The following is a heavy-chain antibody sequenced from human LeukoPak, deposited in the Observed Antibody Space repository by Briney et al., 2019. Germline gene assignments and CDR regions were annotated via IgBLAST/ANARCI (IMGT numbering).Heavy chain of an antibody. CDR3: ARDRGTFGEQLAKEHTNYYMDV. J-gene: IGHJ6*03. CDR2: IYTSGST. Sequence: PSQTLSLTCTVSGGSISSGSYYWSWIRQPAGKGLEWIGRIYTSGSTNYNPSLKSRVTISVDTSKNQFSLKLSSVTAADTAVYYCARDRGTFGEQLAKEHTNYYMDVWGKGTTVTVSS. D-gene: IGHD6-6*01. V-gene: IGHV4-61*02. CDR1: GGSISSGSYY.